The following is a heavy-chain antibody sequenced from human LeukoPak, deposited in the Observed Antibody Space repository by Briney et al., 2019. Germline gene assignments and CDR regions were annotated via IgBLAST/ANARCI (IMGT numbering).Heavy chain of an antibody. D-gene: IGHD6-13*01. Sequence: PSETLSLTCTVSGGSISSSSYYWGWIRQPPGKGLEWIGSIYYSGSTYYNPSLKSRVTISVDTSKNQFSLKLSSVTAADTAVYYCARDSNLISAAGSPFDYWGQGTLVTVSS. V-gene: IGHV4-39*07. J-gene: IGHJ4*02. CDR2: IYYSGST. CDR3: ARDSNLISAAGSPFDY. CDR1: GGSISSSSYY.